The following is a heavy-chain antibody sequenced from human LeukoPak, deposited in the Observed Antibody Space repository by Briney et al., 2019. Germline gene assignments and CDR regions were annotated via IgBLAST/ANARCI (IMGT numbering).Heavy chain of an antibody. V-gene: IGHV4-4*07. CDR2: IYTSGST. CDR1: GFTVSSNS. J-gene: IGHJ4*02. D-gene: IGHD6-19*01. CDR3: ARVMGSGWCAEVFDY. Sequence: GSLRLSCTVSGFTVSSNSMSWVRQAPGKGLEWIGRIYTSGSTNYNPSLKSRVTMSVDTSKNQFSLKLSSVTAADTAVYYCARVMGSGWCAEVFDYWGQGTLVTVSS.